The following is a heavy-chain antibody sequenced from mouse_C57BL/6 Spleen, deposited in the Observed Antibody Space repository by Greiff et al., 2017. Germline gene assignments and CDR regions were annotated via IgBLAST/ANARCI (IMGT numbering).Heavy chain of an antibody. V-gene: IGHV5-17*01. CDR2: ISSGSSTI. CDR3: ARRLNYYGSSDYFDY. J-gene: IGHJ2*01. D-gene: IGHD1-1*01. CDR1: GFTFSDYG. Sequence: EVHLVESGGGLVKPGGSLKLSCAASGFTFSDYGMHWVRQAPEKGLEWVAYISSGSSTIYSADTVKGRFTISRDNAKNTLFLQMTSLRSEDTAMYYCARRLNYYGSSDYFDYWGQGTTLTVSS.